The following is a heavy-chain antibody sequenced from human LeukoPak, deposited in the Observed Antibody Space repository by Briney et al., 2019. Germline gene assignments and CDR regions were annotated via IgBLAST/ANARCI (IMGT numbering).Heavy chain of an antibody. J-gene: IGHJ4*02. CDR3: ARLVGATERNDY. V-gene: IGHV3-30-3*01. CDR1: GFTFSSYA. CDR2: ISYDGSNK. D-gene: IGHD1-26*01. Sequence: PGRSLRLSCAASGFTFSSYAMHWVRQAPRKGLERVAVISYDGSNKYYADSVKGRFTISRDNSKNTLYLQMNSLRAEDTAVYYCARLVGATERNDYWGQGTLVTVSS.